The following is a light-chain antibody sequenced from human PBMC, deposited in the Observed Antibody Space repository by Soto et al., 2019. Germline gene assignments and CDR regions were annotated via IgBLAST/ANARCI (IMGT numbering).Light chain of an antibody. CDR1: QSLSFN. V-gene: IGKV3-15*01. Sequence: EIVMTQSPATLSVSPGERATLSCRASQSLSFNLAWYQQKPGQAPRLLIYAASTRATGIPARFSGSGSGTEFTLTISSLQSEDFAVYYCQQYNNWPRTFGQGTKVDIK. CDR2: AAS. J-gene: IGKJ1*01. CDR3: QQYNNWPRT.